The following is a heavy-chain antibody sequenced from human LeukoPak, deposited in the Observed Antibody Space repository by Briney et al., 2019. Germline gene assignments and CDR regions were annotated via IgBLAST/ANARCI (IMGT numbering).Heavy chain of an antibody. CDR3: ARVRGPREYNDY. D-gene: IGHD2/OR15-2a*01. J-gene: IGHJ4*02. V-gene: IGHV3-74*01. CDR2: INSDGSST. Sequence: GGSLRLSCAASGFTFSTYWMHWVRQAPGKGPVWVSRINSDGSSTADADSVKGRFTISRDNAKNTLYLQMNSLRAEDTAVYYCARVRGPREYNDYWGQGTLVTVSS. CDR1: GFTFSTYW.